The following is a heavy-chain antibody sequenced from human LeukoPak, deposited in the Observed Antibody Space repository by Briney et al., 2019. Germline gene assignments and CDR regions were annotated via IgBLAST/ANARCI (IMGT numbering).Heavy chain of an antibody. J-gene: IGHJ4*02. D-gene: IGHD3-10*01. CDR2: INPNSGGT. V-gene: IGHV1-2*02. CDR1: GFTFTGYY. CDR3: ARDHGSGSYNYFDY. Sequence: ASVKVSCKTSGFTFTGYYIHWVRQAPGQGLEWMGWINPNSGGTNYAQKFQGRVTMTRDTSISTAYMELSRLRSDDPAVYYCARDHGSGSYNYFDYWGQGTLVTVSS.